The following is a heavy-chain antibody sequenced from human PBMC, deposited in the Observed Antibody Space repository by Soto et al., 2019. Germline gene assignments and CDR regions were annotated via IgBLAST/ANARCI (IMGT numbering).Heavy chain of an antibody. CDR1: GYPFNDFY. J-gene: IGHJ6*01. D-gene: IGHD2-21*01. Sequence: QVQLVQSGADVKEPGASVKVSCKTSGYPFNDFYIHWVRQAPGQGLEWRGVINPTGGTVSYAQQFKGRVGMTRDMSTTTVYMELRNLRFEDTAVYYCAKAGAYGQKNHYGMDVWGQGTSV. CDR2: INPTGGTV. V-gene: IGHV1-46*02. CDR3: AKAGAYGQKNHYGMDV.